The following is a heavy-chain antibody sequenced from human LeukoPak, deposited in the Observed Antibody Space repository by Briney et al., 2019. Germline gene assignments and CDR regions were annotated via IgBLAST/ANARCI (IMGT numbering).Heavy chain of an antibody. CDR3: ARGYWESDY. CDR2: INHSGST. CDR1: GGSFSGYY. V-gene: IGHV4-34*01. Sequence: SETLSLTCAVYGGSFSGYYWSWIRQPPGKGLEWIGEINHSGSTNYNPSLKSRVTISVDTSKNQFSLKLSSVTAADTAVYYCARGYWESDYWGQGTLVTVSS. D-gene: IGHD1-26*01. J-gene: IGHJ4*02.